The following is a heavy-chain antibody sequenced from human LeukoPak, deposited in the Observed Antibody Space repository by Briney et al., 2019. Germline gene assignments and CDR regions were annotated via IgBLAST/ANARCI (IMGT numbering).Heavy chain of an antibody. V-gene: IGHV3-30*18. D-gene: IGHD1-1*01. CDR3: AKDQVRILYYYYGMDV. J-gene: IGHJ6*02. CDR2: ISYDGSNK. CDR1: GFTFSSYG. Sequence: PGGSLRLSCAASGFTFSSYGMHWVRQAPGKGLEWVAVISYDGSNKYYADSVKGRFTISGDNSKNTLYLQMNSLRAEDTAVYYCAKDQVRILYYYYGMDVWGQGTTVTVSS.